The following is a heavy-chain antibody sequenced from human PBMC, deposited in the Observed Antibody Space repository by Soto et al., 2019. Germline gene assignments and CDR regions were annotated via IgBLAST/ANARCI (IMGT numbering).Heavy chain of an antibody. J-gene: IGHJ4*02. CDR3: ERGPNGWQGTYFDY. V-gene: IGHV1-69*02. CDR1: GGTFSSYT. D-gene: IGHD6-19*01. CDR2: IIPILGIA. Sequence: ASVKVSCKASGGTFSSYTISLVRQAPVQGLEWIGRIIPILGIANYAQKFQGRVTITADESTSTAYMELSSLKSEDTAVYYCERGPNGWQGTYFDYWGQGTLVTVSS.